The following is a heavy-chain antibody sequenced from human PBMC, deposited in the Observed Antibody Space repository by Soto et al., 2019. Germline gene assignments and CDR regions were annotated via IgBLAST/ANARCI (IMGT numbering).Heavy chain of an antibody. Sequence: SETLSLTCAVYGGSFSGYYWSWIRQPPGKGLEWIGEINHSGSTNYNPSLKSRVTISVDTSKNQFSLKLSSVTAADTAVYYCARAGLVKGYYYYMDVWGKGTTVTVSS. D-gene: IGHD3-9*01. V-gene: IGHV4-34*01. CDR3: ARAGLVKGYYYYMDV. CDR1: GGSFSGYY. J-gene: IGHJ6*03. CDR2: INHSGST.